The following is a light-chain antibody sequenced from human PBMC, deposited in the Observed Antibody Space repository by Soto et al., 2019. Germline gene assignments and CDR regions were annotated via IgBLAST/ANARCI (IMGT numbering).Light chain of an antibody. V-gene: IGLV2-14*01. CDR3: GSYTTSSNYV. CDR2: DVS. J-gene: IGLJ1*01. Sequence: SALTQPASVSGSPGQSITISCTGTSSDIDAYNYVSWYQHHPGKAPKLMIYDVSNLPSGISNRFSGSKYGNTASLTISGLQAEDEADYSCGSYTTSSNYVFGTGTKVTVL. CDR1: SSDIDAYNY.